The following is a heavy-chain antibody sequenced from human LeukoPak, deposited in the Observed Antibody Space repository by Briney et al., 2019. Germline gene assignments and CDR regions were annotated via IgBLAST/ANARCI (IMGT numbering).Heavy chain of an antibody. D-gene: IGHD5-12*01. Sequence: SETLSLTCTVSGGSISSYYWSWIRQPAGKGLEWIGRIYTSGSTNYNPPLKSRVTISVDTSKNQFSLKLSSVTAADTAVYYCARNIVATISFDYWGQGTLVTVSS. V-gene: IGHV4-4*07. CDR3: ARNIVATISFDY. J-gene: IGHJ4*02. CDR1: GGSISSYY. CDR2: IYTSGST.